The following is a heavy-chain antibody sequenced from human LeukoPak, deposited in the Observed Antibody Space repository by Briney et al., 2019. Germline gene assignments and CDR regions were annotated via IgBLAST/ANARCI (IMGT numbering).Heavy chain of an antibody. D-gene: IGHD1-26*01. Sequence: GGSLRLSCAASGFTFDDYAMHWVRQAPGKGLEWVSGISWNSGSIGYADSVKGRFTISRDNAKNSLYLQMSSLRAEDTAVYYCARSSGSYYYYYYMDVWGKGTTVTVFS. CDR2: ISWNSGSI. J-gene: IGHJ6*03. V-gene: IGHV3-9*01. CDR3: ARSSGSYYYYYYMDV. CDR1: GFTFDDYA.